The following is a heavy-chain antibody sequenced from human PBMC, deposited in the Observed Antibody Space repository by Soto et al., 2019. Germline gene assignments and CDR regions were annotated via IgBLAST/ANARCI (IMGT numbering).Heavy chain of an antibody. CDR1: GFTFTSSA. CDR2: IVVGSGNT. Sequence: SVKVSCKASGFTFTSSAVQWVRQARGQRLEWIGWIVVGSGNTNYAQKFQERVTITRDMSTSTAYMELSSLRSEDTAVYYCAAVHCSGYYFGPLSGMDVWGQGTTVTVSS. D-gene: IGHD3-22*01. J-gene: IGHJ6*02. CDR3: AAVHCSGYYFGPLSGMDV. V-gene: IGHV1-58*01.